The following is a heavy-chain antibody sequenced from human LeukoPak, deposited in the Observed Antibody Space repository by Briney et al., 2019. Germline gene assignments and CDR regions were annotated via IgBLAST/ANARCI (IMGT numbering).Heavy chain of an antibody. V-gene: IGHV4-59*01. CDR3: ARDRGASGYFDY. D-gene: IGHD2-15*01. Sequence: SETLSLTCTVSGGSISSYYWSWIRQPPGKGLEWIGYIYYSGSTNYNPSLKSRVTMSVDTSKNQFSLKLSSVTAADTAVYYCARDRGASGYFDYWGQGTLVTVSS. J-gene: IGHJ4*02. CDR2: IYYSGST. CDR1: GGSISSYY.